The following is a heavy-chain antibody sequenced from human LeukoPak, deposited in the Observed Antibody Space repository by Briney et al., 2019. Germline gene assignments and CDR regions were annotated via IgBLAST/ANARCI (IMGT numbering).Heavy chain of an antibody. CDR3: ARDQGYCSGGSCYSSNWFDP. V-gene: IGHV1-2*02. CDR1: GYTFTGYY. CDR2: NNPNSGGT. Sequence: ASVKVSCKASGYTFTGYYMHWVRQAPGQGLEWMGWNNPNSGGTNYAQKFQGRVTMTRDTSISTAYMELSRLRSDDTAVYYCARDQGYCSGGSCYSSNWFDPWGQGTLVTVSS. J-gene: IGHJ5*02. D-gene: IGHD2-15*01.